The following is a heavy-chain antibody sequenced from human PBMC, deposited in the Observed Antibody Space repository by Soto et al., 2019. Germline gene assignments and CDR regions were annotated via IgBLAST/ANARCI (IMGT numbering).Heavy chain of an antibody. CDR3: AGESYSNPWFDP. Sequence: ASVKVSCKASGYTFTSYAMHWVRQAPGQRLEWMGWINAGNGNTKYSQKFQGRVTITRDTSASTAYMELSSLRSEDTAVYYCAGESYSNPWFDPWGQGTLVTVSP. CDR1: GYTFTSYA. V-gene: IGHV1-3*01. J-gene: IGHJ5*02. CDR2: INAGNGNT. D-gene: IGHD4-4*01.